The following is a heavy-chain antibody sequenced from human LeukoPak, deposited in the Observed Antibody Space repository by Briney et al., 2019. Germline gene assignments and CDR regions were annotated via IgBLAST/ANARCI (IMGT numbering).Heavy chain of an antibody. D-gene: IGHD3-16*01. CDR3: TRGAGWLIDY. CDR2: FYNSGRS. Sequence: SETLSLTCTVSDDSISDYYRGWIRQPPGKGLEWIGYFYNSGRSTYNPSLKSRVTISADTSKNHFSLKLNSVTTADTAVYYCTRGAGWLIDYWGQGTLVTVSS. V-gene: IGHV4-59*01. CDR1: DDSISDYY. J-gene: IGHJ4*02.